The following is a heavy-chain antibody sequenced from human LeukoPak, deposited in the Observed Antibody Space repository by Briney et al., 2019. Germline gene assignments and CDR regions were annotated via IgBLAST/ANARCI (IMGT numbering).Heavy chain of an antibody. Sequence: TGGSLRLSCAASGFTFSSYAMHWVRQAPGKGLEWVAVISYDGSNKYYADSVKGRFTISRDNSKNTLFLQMNSLRAEDTAVYYCAREPRRLVMVTALGYWGQGTLVTVSS. J-gene: IGHJ4*02. V-gene: IGHV3-30*04. CDR1: GFTFSSYA. CDR3: AREPRRLVMVTALGY. D-gene: IGHD2-21*02. CDR2: ISYDGSNK.